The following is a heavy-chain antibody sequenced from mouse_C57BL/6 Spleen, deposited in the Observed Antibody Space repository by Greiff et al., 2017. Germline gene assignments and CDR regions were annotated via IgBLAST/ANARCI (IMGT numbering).Heavy chain of an antibody. V-gene: IGHV6-6*01. CDR3: TRGTTVVARAMDY. D-gene: IGHD1-1*01. J-gene: IGHJ4*01. CDR2: IRNKANNHAT. CDR1: GFTFSDAW. Sequence: DVMLVESGGGLVQPGGSMKLSCAASGFTFSDAWMDWVRQSPEKGLEWVAEIRNKANNHATYYAESVKGRFTISRDDSKSSVSLQMNSLRAEDTGIYYCTRGTTVVARAMDYWGQGTSVTVSS.